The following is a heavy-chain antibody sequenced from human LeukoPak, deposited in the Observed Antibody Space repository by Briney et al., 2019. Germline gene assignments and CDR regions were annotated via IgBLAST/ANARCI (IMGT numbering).Heavy chain of an antibody. Sequence: GGSLRLSCAAAGFTVSSSYTSWVRQAPGKGLEWVSIIYGYDGNTYYADSVKGRFTISRDTSKNTLYLQMNTLRVADTAVYYCARGVSTTNLDYWGQGTLVTVSS. V-gene: IGHV3-66*02. CDR3: ARGVSTTNLDY. CDR1: GFTVSSSY. J-gene: IGHJ4*02. D-gene: IGHD5/OR15-5a*01. CDR2: IYGYDGNT.